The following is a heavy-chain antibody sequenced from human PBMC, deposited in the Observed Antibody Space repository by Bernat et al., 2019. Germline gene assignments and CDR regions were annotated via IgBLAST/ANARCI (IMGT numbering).Heavy chain of an antibody. CDR1: GGTFSSYA. J-gene: IGHJ3*02. V-gene: IGHV1-69*04. CDR3: ARGVVGATLGDDAFDI. D-gene: IGHD1-26*01. CDR2: IIPILGIA. Sequence: QVQLVQSGAEVKKPGSSVKVSCKASGGTFSSYAISWVRQAPGQGLEWMGRIIPILGIANYAQKFQGRVTITADKSKSTAYMELSSLRSEDTAVYYCARGVVGATLGDDAFDIWGQGTMVTVSS.